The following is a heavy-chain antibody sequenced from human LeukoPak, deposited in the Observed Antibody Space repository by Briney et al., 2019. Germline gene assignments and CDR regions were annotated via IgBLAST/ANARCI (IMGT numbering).Heavy chain of an antibody. D-gene: IGHD5-24*01. Sequence: SETLSLTCTVSGGSISDYHWTWIRQPAGKGLEWIGLIYTSGSTNYNPSLKSRVTMSVDTSNNQFSLKLTSVTAADTAVYYCARKDGDVWGQGTLVTVSS. V-gene: IGHV4-4*07. CDR3: ARKDGDV. J-gene: IGHJ4*02. CDR2: IYTSGST. CDR1: GGSISDYH.